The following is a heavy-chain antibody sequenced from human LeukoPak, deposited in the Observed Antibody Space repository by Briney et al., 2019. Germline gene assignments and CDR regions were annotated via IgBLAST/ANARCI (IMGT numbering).Heavy chain of an antibody. CDR3: AREIRIVGATTLDY. Sequence: PSETLSLTCTVSGGSISSYYWNWIRQPPGKGLEWIGYFFYSGSTNYNPSLKSRVTISVDTSKNQFSLKLSSVTAADTAVYYCAREIRIVGATTLDYWGQGTLVTVSS. CDR1: GGSISSYY. V-gene: IGHV4-59*01. D-gene: IGHD1-26*01. J-gene: IGHJ4*02. CDR2: FFYSGST.